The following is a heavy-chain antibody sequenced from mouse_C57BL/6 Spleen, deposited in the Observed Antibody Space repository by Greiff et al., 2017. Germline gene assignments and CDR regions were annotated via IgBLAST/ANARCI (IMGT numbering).Heavy chain of an antibody. CDR3: ARGARVLDYAMDY. CDR1: GYTFTDYY. Sequence: EVKLQQSGPELVKPGASVKISCKASGYTFTDYYMNWVKQSHGKSLEWIGDINPNNGGTSYNQKFKGKATLTVDKSSSTAYMELRSLTSEDSAVYYCARGARVLDYAMDYWGQGTSVTVSS. V-gene: IGHV1-26*01. J-gene: IGHJ4*01. D-gene: IGHD3-1*01. CDR2: INPNNGGT.